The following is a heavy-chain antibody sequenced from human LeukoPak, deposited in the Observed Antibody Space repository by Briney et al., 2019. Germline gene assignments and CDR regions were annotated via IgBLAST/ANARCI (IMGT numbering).Heavy chain of an antibody. J-gene: IGHJ4*02. CDR2: IVGSGDST. V-gene: IGHV3-23*01. Sequence: GGSLRLSCAASGFTFSSYAMSSVRQTPEKGLEWVSGIVGSGDSTHYADSVKGRFTISRDNSKNTMYLQINSLRAEDTAVYYCAKALGGELAVLVYWAQGTLVTVSS. D-gene: IGHD3-16*01. CDR1: GFTFSSYA. CDR3: AKALGGELAVLVY.